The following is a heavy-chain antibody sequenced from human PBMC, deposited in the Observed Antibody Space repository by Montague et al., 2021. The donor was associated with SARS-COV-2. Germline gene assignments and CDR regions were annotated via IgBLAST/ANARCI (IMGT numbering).Heavy chain of an antibody. CDR1: GDSVSSNIAA. J-gene: IGHJ4*02. V-gene: IGHV6-1*01. Sequence: CAISGDSVSSNIAAWNWIRQAPSRGLEWLGRTYYRSKWYNDYAVSARSRITISPDTSKNQFSLQLNSVTPEDTAVYYCTQERGPGRTTWHYFDYWGQGTLVTASS. CDR2: TYYRSKWYN. CDR3: TQERGPGRTTWHYFDY. D-gene: IGHD1-14*01.